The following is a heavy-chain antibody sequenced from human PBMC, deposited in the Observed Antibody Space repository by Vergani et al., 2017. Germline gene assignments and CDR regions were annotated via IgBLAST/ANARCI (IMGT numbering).Heavy chain of an antibody. CDR2: INPNSGGT. J-gene: IGHJ4*02. CDR1: GYTFTGYY. D-gene: IGHD1-1*01. CDR3: ARASDPNWNDGSYAY. V-gene: IGHV1-2*06. Sequence: QVQLVQSGAEVKKPGASVKVSCKASGYTFTGYYMHWVRQAPGQGLEWMGRINPNSGGTNYAQKFQGRVTMTRDTSISTAYMELSRLRSDDTAVYYCARASDPNWNDGSYAYWGQGTLVTVSS.